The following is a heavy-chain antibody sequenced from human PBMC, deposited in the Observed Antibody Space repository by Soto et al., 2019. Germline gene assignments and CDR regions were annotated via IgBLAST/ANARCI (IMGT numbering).Heavy chain of an antibody. CDR2: VIPILGQA. CDR3: ARVGGVGAPPGTDF. J-gene: IGHJ4*02. V-gene: IGHV1-69*01. D-gene: IGHD1-26*01. CDR1: GGTFSSYV. Sequence: QLVQSGAEVKKPGSSVKISCKASGGTFSSYVISWLRQAPAQGLEWMGGVIPILGQAYYAPNLQGRVTITADGSTRTAYMELNRLTSADTAVYFCARVGGVGAPPGTDFWGQGTLVTVSS.